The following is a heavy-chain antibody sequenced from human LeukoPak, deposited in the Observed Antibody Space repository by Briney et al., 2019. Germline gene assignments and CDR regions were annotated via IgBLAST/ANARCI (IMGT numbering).Heavy chain of an antibody. CDR3: ASGLGFCSGSDCTNLVKDYYYGMNV. CDR1: GGSFSNYA. D-gene: IGHD2-15*01. CDR2: ITPIVDIA. J-gene: IGHJ6*02. Sequence: ASVKVSCKASGGSFSNYAFSWVRQAPGQGLEWMGRITPIVDIATYIQKFQGRVTITANKFTSTAYMELSSLTSEDTAVSYCASGLGFCSGSDCTNLVKDYYYGMNVWGQGTTVTVSS. V-gene: IGHV1-69*04.